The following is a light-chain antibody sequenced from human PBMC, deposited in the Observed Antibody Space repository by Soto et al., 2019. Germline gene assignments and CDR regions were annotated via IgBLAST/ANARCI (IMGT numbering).Light chain of an antibody. CDR2: AAS. Sequence: DIQLTLSPSFLSASVGDTVTITCRASQGISTYLAWYQQKPGKAPKLLIYAASTLQSGVPSRFSGSGSGTDFTLTISCLQSEDFATYYCQQYYSYPRTFGQGTKVDIK. CDR1: QGISTY. CDR3: QQYYSYPRT. V-gene: IGKV1-9*01. J-gene: IGKJ1*01.